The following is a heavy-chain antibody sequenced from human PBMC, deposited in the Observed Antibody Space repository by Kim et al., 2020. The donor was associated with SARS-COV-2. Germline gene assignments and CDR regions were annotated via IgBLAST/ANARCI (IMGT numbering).Heavy chain of an antibody. CDR1: GFTFSSYS. Sequence: GGSLRLSCAASGFTFSSYSMNWVRQAPGKGLEWVSSISSSSSYIYYADSVKGRFTISRDNAKNSLYLQMNSLRAEDTAVYYCARMTRDFSSSWYDYWGQGTLVTVSS. D-gene: IGHD6-13*01. V-gene: IGHV3-21*01. CDR2: ISSSSSYI. J-gene: IGHJ4*02. CDR3: ARMTRDFSSSWYDY.